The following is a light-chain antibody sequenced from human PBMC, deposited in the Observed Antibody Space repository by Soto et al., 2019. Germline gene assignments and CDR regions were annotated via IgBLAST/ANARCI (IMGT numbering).Light chain of an antibody. V-gene: IGKV1-33*01. CDR1: QDISNN. CDR3: QQYDNLRIT. J-gene: IGKJ5*01. Sequence: DIQMTQSPPSLSASVGDRVTFTCQASQDISNNLNWYQQKPGKAPKSLIYGASNLETGVPSRFSGSGSGTDFTFTITSLQPEDIATYYCQQYDNLRITFGQGTRLEIK. CDR2: GAS.